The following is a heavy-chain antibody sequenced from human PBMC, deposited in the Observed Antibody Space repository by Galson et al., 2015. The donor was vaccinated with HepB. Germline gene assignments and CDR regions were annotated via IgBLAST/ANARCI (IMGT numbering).Heavy chain of an antibody. CDR3: ARGAYSSGWSPTYDAFDI. Sequence: ETLSLTCTVSGGSISSYYWSWIRQPPGKGLEWIGYINYSGSTCYNPSLKSRVTISVDTSKNQFYLKLSSVTAADTAVYYCARGAYSSGWSPTYDAFDIWGQGTMVTVSS. V-gene: IGHV4-59*01. J-gene: IGHJ3*02. CDR1: GGSISSYY. D-gene: IGHD6-19*01. CDR2: INYSGST.